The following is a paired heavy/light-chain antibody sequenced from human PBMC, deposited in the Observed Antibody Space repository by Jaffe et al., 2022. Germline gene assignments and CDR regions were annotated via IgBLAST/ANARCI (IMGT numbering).Light chain of an antibody. CDR2: KDS. Sequence: SYELTQPPSVSVSPGQTARITCSGDALPKQYAYWYQQKPGQAPVLVIYKDSERPSGIPERFSGSSSGTTVTLTISGVQAEDEADYYCQSADSSGTYRRVFGGGTKLTVL. J-gene: IGLJ3*02. V-gene: IGLV3-25*03. CDR3: QSADSSGTYRRV. CDR1: ALPKQY.
Heavy chain of an antibody. V-gene: IGHV4-4*02. CDR1: GGSISSSNW. J-gene: IGHJ5*02. CDR3: ARLGDIVVVPAAITAGDGWFDP. D-gene: IGHD2-2*01. CDR2: IYHSGST. Sequence: QVQLQESGPGLVKPSGTLSLTCAVSGGSISSSNWWSWVRQPPGKGLEWIGEIYHSGSTNYNPSLKSRVTISVDKSKNQFSLKLSSVTAADTAVYYCARLGDIVVVPAAITAGDGWFDPWGQGTLVTVSS.